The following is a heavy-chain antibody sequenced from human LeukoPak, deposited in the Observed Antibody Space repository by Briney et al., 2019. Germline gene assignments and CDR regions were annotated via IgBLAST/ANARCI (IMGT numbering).Heavy chain of an antibody. CDR1: GGYISSYY. CDR2: IYNSGST. J-gene: IGHJ5*02. V-gene: IGHV4-59*01. D-gene: IGHD3-9*01. CDR3: AREPSKYSDILTGYPGLSGWFDP. Sequence: PSETLSLTCTVSGGYISSYYWSWIRQPPGKGLEWIGYIYNSGSTNYNPSLKSRVTISVDTSKNQFSLKLSSVTAADTAVYYCAREPSKYSDILTGYPGLSGWFDPWGQGTLVTVSS.